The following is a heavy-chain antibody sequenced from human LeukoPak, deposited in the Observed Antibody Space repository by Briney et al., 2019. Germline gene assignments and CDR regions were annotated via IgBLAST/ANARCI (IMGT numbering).Heavy chain of an antibody. CDR3: ARDPGDHYNYYLMDV. CDR2: INPKTGGT. Sequence: GASVKVSCKASGYTFIGYYMHWVRQAPGQGIEWMGWINPKTGGTNYAEKFQGRVTMTRDTSISTAYMELSRLRSDDTAVYYCARDPGDHYNYYLMDVWGKGTTVTISS. CDR1: GYTFIGYY. V-gene: IGHV1-2*02. J-gene: IGHJ6*03. D-gene: IGHD1-14*01.